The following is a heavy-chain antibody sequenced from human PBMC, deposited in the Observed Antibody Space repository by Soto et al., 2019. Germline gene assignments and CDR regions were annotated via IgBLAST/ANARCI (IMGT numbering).Heavy chain of an antibody. J-gene: IGHJ4*02. V-gene: IGHV3-30*18. D-gene: IGHD6-25*01. CDR1: GFTFSNYG. CDR2: ISYDGSNK. Sequence: QVQLVESGGGVVQPGRSLRLSCAASGFTFSNYGMHWVRQAPGKGLEWVTVISYDGSNKFYADAVKGRFTISRDNSKNTLYLQMDSLRAEDTAVYYCAKGVIAAALLDYFDYWGQGTLVTVSS. CDR3: AKGVIAAALLDYFDY.